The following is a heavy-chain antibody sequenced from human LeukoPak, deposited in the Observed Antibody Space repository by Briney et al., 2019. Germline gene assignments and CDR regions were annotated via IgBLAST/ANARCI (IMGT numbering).Heavy chain of an antibody. V-gene: IGHV3-23*01. CDR1: GFTFSSYA. CDR3: AKDSLVGGWLVGYSFDS. D-gene: IGHD6-19*01. CDR2: ISGSGGST. Sequence: GGSLRLSCAASGFTFSSYAMSWVRQAPGKGLEWVSAISGSGGSTYYADSVKGRFTISRDNSKSTLFLQMNSLRAEDTAVYYCAKDSLVGGWLVGYSFDSWGQGTLVTVSS. J-gene: IGHJ4*02.